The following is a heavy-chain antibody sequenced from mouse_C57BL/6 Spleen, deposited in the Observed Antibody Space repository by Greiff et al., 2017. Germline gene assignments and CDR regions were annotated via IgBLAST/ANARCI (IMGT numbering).Heavy chain of an antibody. J-gene: IGHJ1*03. Sequence: VQLQQPGAELVKPGASVTLSCKASGYTFTSYWMHWVKQRPGQGLEWIGMIHPNSGSTNYNEKFKSKATRTVEQSSSTAYMQLSSLTSEDSAVYYCASGLGPFWYFDVWGTGTTVTVSS. CDR1: GYTFTSYW. V-gene: IGHV1-64*01. D-gene: IGHD4-1*01. CDR2: IHPNSGST. CDR3: ASGLGPFWYFDV.